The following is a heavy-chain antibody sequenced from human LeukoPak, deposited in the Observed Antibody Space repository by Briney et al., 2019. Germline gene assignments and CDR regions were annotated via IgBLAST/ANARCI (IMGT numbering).Heavy chain of an antibody. Sequence: GGSLRLSCSASGFPFSSYAIHCVRQAPGKGLEYVSAISDIGGSTYYADSVKGRFTISRDDSKNTLYLQMSSLRAEDTAVYFCVRGYSFGPYGMDVWGQGTTVTVSS. V-gene: IGHV3-64D*09. CDR2: ISDIGGST. CDR3: VRGYSFGPYGMDV. CDR1: GFPFSSYA. J-gene: IGHJ6*02. D-gene: IGHD2-15*01.